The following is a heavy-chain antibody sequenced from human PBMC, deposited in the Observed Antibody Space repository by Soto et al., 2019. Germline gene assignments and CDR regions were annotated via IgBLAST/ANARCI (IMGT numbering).Heavy chain of an antibody. CDR3: ARLGAQEIDP. CDR1: GASIINYY. V-gene: IGHV4-59*08. CDR2: VSNTATT. D-gene: IGHD3-16*01. Sequence: SETLSLTCTVSGASIINYYWAWIRQSPGGGLESIGYVSNTATTTYNPSLKSRVTISVDTSKNQFSLKLSSVTAADTAVYYCARLGAQEIDPWGQGTLVTVSS. J-gene: IGHJ5*02.